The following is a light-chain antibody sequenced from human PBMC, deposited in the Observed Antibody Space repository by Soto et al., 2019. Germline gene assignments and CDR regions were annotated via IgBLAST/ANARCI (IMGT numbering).Light chain of an antibody. J-gene: IGLJ2*01. CDR1: SSDVGGYNY. V-gene: IGLV2-8*01. Sequence: QSALTQPPSASGSPGQSVTISCTGTSSDVGGYNYVSWYQQHPGKAPKLMIYEVSKRPSGVPDRFSGSKSGNTASLTVSGLQAEDAADYYCSSYAGSPVIFGGGTKLTVL. CDR2: EVS. CDR3: SSYAGSPVI.